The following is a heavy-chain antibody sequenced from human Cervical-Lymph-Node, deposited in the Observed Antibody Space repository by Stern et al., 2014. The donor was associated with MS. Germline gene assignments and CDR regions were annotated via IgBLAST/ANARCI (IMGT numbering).Heavy chain of an antibody. Sequence: QVQLVESGAGVVQPGTSLRLSCVASGFTFSHSGMHWVRQAPGKGLEWVALRSYDGRSEYYAGSVKGRFSISRDSSKSTVFLQMNSLTVEDTAVYYCAKDQGVGTPTSSYGMDVWGQGTTVTVSS. CDR2: RSYDGRSE. D-gene: IGHD1-26*01. CDR1: GFTFSHSG. J-gene: IGHJ6*02. V-gene: IGHV3-30*18. CDR3: AKDQGVGTPTSSYGMDV.